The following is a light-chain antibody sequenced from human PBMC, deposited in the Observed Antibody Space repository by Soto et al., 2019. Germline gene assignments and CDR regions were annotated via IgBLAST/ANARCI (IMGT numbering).Light chain of an antibody. J-gene: IGKJ4*01. V-gene: IGKV1-17*01. CDR2: DAS. Sequence: DIQMTQSPSSLSASVGDRFTITCRASQGIGNDLGWYQQKPGKAPKRLIYDASSLQSGVPSRFSGSGSGTEFTLIISSLQPEDFATYYCLQLNSYPLTFGGGTKVEIK. CDR3: LQLNSYPLT. CDR1: QGIGND.